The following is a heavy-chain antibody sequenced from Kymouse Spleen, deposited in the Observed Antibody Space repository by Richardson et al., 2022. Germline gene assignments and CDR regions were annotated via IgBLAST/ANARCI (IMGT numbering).Heavy chain of an antibody. D-gene: IGHD3-10*01. CDR1: GFTFDDYA. CDR3: AKDSGSGSYYSYYYYGMDV. V-gene: IGHV3-9*01. CDR2: ISWNSGSI. Sequence: EVQLVESGGGLVQPGRSLRLSCAASGFTFDDYAMHWVRQAPGKGLEWVSGISWNSGSIGYADSVKGRFTISRDNAKNSLYLQMNSLRAEDTALYYCAKDSGSGSYYSYYYYGMDVWGQGTTVTVSS. J-gene: IGHJ6*02.